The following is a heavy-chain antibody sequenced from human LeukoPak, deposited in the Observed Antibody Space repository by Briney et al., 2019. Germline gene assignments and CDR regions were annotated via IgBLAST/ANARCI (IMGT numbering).Heavy chain of an antibody. V-gene: IGHV3-33*01. CDR2: IFYDGSNK. J-gene: IGHJ4*02. CDR3: ARDQALYFSYGVY. CDR1: GFTFSNYG. D-gene: IGHD2/OR15-2a*01. Sequence: GRSLRLSCAASGFTFSNYGMHWVRQAPGKGLEWLAAIFYDGSNKYYADTVKGRFTISRDNSKNTLYLHVNSLTGEDTALYYCARDQALYFSYGVYWGEGGLVTVSS.